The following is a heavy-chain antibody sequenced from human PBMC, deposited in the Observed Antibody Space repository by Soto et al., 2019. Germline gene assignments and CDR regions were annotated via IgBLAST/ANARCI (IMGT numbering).Heavy chain of an antibody. J-gene: IGHJ5*02. CDR3: AKDRIVVVVAAISPFDP. Sequence: HPGGSLRLSCAASGFTFSSYAMSWVRQAPGKGLEWVSAISGSGGSTYYADSVKGRFTISRDNSKNTLYRQMNSLRAEDTAVYYCAKDRIVVVVAAISPFDPWGQGTLVTVSS. V-gene: IGHV3-23*01. D-gene: IGHD2-15*01. CDR1: GFTFSSYA. CDR2: ISGSGGST.